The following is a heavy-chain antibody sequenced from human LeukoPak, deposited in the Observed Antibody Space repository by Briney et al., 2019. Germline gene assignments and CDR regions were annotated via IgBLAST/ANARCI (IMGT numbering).Heavy chain of an antibody. J-gene: IGHJ3*02. CDR3: ARDRAITYYDILTGEPDAFDI. V-gene: IGHV3-21*01. CDR1: GFTFSSYS. CDR2: ISSSSSYI. D-gene: IGHD3-9*01. Sequence: GGSLRLSCAASGFTFSSYSMSWVRQAPGKGLEWVSSISSSSSYIYYADSVKGRFTISRDNAKNSLYLQMNSLRAEDTAVYYCARDRAITYYDILTGEPDAFDIWGQGTMVTVSS.